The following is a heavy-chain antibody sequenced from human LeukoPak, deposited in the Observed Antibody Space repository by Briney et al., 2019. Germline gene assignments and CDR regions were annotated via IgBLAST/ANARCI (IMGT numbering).Heavy chain of an antibody. D-gene: IGHD2-2*01. Sequence: SETLSLTCSVSGGSISSGTYYWGWIRQPPGKGLEWIGSIHYSGSTYYNPSLMSRVTIFVDTPKNQFSLKLSFVTAADTALYYCARYCSRTNCSAFDYWGQGTLVTVSS. CDR3: ARYCSRTNCSAFDY. CDR1: GGSISSGTYY. J-gene: IGHJ4*02. CDR2: IHYSGST. V-gene: IGHV4-39*01.